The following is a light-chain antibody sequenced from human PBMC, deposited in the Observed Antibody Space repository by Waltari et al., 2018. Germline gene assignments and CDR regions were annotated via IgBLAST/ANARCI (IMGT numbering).Light chain of an antibody. Sequence: EIVLTQSPATLSLSPGDRATLSCRASKSVSNYLAWYQQKPGQPPRLLIYGAFNRAAGIPDRFSGSGSGTDFTLTISSLDTEDVAVYFCQQRSNWPGLTFGGGTKVEIK. CDR3: QQRSNWPGLT. V-gene: IGKV3-11*01. CDR1: KSVSNY. CDR2: GAF. J-gene: IGKJ4*02.